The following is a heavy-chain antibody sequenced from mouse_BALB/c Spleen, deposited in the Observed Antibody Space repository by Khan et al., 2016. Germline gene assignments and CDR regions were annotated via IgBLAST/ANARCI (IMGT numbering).Heavy chain of an antibody. CDR2: INTYTGEP. CDR1: GYTFTNSG. CDR3: ARGAMFTTGWYFDV. J-gene: IGHJ1*01. D-gene: IGHD2-2*01. Sequence: QFQLVQSGPELKKPGETVKISCTAYGYTFTNSGMNWVKQAPGKGLKWVGWINTYTGEPTYADDFKGRFAFSLATYASTAYLQINNLKNEDMTSYVCARGAMFTTGWYFDVWGAGTTVTVSS. V-gene: IGHV9-1*02.